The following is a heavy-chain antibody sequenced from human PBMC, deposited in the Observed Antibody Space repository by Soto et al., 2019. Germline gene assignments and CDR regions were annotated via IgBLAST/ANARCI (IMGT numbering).Heavy chain of an antibody. D-gene: IGHD3-9*01. CDR2: IKQDGSEK. V-gene: IGHV3-7*01. Sequence: HPGGSLRLSCAASGFTFSSYWMSWVRQAPGKGLEWVANIKQDGSEKYYVDSVKGRFTISRDNAKNSLYLQMNSLRAEDTAVYYCARDLKPRFDWLLLDWFDPWGQGTLVTVSS. J-gene: IGHJ5*02. CDR1: GFTFSSYW. CDR3: ARDLKPRFDWLLLDWFDP.